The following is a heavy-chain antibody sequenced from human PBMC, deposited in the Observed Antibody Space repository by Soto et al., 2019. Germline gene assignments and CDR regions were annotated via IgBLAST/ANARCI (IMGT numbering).Heavy chain of an antibody. CDR1: GFMFDDYA. CDR2: ISWDSGNT. Sequence: EVQLVESGGGLVQPGRSLRLSCAATGFMFDDYAMHWVRQAPGKGLEWVSGISWDSGNTGYADSVRGRFTISRDNAKKSLYLQMNSLRAEDTAFYYCAKDRDNSGWFVPFLDSWGQGTLVSVSS. CDR3: AKDRDNSGWFVPFLDS. D-gene: IGHD6-19*01. V-gene: IGHV3-9*01. J-gene: IGHJ4*02.